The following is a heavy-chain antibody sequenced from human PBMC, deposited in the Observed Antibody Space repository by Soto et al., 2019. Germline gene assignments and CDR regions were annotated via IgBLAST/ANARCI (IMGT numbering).Heavy chain of an antibody. CDR3: ARDISYYYYYGMDV. V-gene: IGHV4-31*03. Sequence: SETLSLTCTVSGGSISSGGYYWSWIRQHPGKGLEWIGYIYYSGSTYYNPSLKSRVTISVDTSKNQFSLKLSSVTAADTAVYYCARDISYYYYYGMDVWGQGTKVTVYS. CDR1: GGSISSGGYY. CDR2: IYYSGST. J-gene: IGHJ6*02.